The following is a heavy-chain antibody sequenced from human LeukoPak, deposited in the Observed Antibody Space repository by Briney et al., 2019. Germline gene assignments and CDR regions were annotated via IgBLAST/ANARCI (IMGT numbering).Heavy chain of an antibody. J-gene: IGHJ5*02. CDR1: GFTFSDYC. Sequence: GGSLRLSCAASGFTFSDYCMSWIRQAPGKGLEWVSYISSSGSDTYYADSVKGRFTISRDNSKNTLYLQMNSLRAEDTAVYYCATLGDIVVVPAAISGLDNWFDPWGQGTLVTVSS. D-gene: IGHD2-2*02. CDR2: ISSSGSDT. CDR3: ATLGDIVVVPAAISGLDNWFDP. V-gene: IGHV3-11*06.